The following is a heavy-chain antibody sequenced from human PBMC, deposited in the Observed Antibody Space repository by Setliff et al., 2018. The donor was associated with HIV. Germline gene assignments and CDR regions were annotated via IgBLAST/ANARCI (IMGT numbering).Heavy chain of an antibody. CDR2: INHSGTT. V-gene: IGHV4-34*01. CDR1: GGSFSGYY. J-gene: IGHJ2*01. CDR3: ARNMIRGANYWYFDL. Sequence: SETLSLTCAVYGGSFSGYYWSWIRQPPGKGLEWIGEINHSGTTNYNPSLKSRVTISVDTSKNQFSLKLSSVTAADTAVYYCARNMIRGANYWYFDLWGRGTLVTVSS. D-gene: IGHD3-10*01.